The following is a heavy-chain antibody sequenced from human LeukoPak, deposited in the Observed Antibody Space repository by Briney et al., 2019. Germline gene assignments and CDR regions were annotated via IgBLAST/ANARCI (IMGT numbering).Heavy chain of an antibody. J-gene: IGHJ6*02. CDR2: IYTSGST. CDR1: GGAISSYY. CDR3: ARESPYCSGGSCQNYYYGMDV. D-gene: IGHD2-15*01. Sequence: SETLSLTCTVSGGAISSYYWSWIRQPAGKGLEWIGRIYTSGSTNYNPSLKSRVTMSVDTSKNQFSLKLSSVSAADTAVYYCARESPYCSGGSCQNYYYGMDVWGQGTTVTVSS. V-gene: IGHV4-4*07.